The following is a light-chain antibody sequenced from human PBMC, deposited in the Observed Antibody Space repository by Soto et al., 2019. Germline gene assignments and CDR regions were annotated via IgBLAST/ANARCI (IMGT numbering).Light chain of an antibody. V-gene: IGKV3-20*01. CDR2: GAS. CDR3: HQYGSSPPT. CDR1: QSVSSSY. Sequence: EIVMTKSPGTLSLSPGERATVSCRASQSVSSSYLAWYQQKPGQAPRLLMSGASNRATGIPDGFTGSGSGTDFTLTISRLEPEDFAVYYCHQYGSSPPTFGQGTKVDI. J-gene: IGKJ1*01.